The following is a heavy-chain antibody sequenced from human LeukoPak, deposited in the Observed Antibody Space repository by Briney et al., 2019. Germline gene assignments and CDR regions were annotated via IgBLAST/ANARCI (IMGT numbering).Heavy chain of an antibody. CDR1: GYTFTSYY. CDR3: ARDVSYIAAAGRGYFDY. V-gene: IGHV1-46*01. Sequence: GASVKVSCKASGYTFTSYYMHWVRQAPGQGLEWMGIINPSGGSTSYAQKFQGRVTMTRDMSTSTVYMELSSLRSEDTAVYYCARDVSYIAAAGRGYFDYWGQGTLVTVSS. J-gene: IGHJ4*02. D-gene: IGHD6-13*01. CDR2: INPSGGST.